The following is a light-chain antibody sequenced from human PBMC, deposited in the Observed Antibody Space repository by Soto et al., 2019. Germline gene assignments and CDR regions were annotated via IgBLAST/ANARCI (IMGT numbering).Light chain of an antibody. J-gene: IGLJ3*02. CDR3: STWDASLSGRV. CDR2: SDD. Sequence: QSVLTQPPSASGXPXXKVXXXXXXXSSNXGXXXXXWXXQVPGTAXXXXIYSDDQRPSGVPDRVSGSKSGTSASLAISGLRSEDEADYYCSTWDASLSGRVFGGGTKVTVL. CDR1: SSNXGXXX. V-gene: IGLV1-47*02.